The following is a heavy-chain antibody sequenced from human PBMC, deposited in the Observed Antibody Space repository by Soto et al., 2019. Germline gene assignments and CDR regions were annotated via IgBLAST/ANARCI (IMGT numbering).Heavy chain of an antibody. Sequence: ESGGGLVQPGGSLRLSCAASGFTFSSYAMSWVRQAPGKGLEWVSAISGSGGSTYYADSVKGRFTISRDNSKNTLYLQMNSLRAEDTAVYYCAKDRSPDQQQREPLNYWGQGTLVTVSS. D-gene: IGHD6-13*01. CDR1: GFTFSSYA. CDR2: ISGSGGST. CDR3: AKDRSPDQQQREPLNY. V-gene: IGHV3-23*01. J-gene: IGHJ4*02.